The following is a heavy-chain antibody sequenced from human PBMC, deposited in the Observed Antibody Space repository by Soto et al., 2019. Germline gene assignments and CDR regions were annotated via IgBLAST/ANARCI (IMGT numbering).Heavy chain of an antibody. D-gene: IGHD3-16*02. V-gene: IGHV3-23*01. CDR2: ISGSGGST. Sequence: GGSLRLSCAASGFTFSSYAMSWVRQAPGKGLEWVSAISGSGGSTYYADSVKGRFTISRDISKNTLYLQMNSLRAEDTALYYGAKLPMDYSWGSYRQEGEGVDYWGQGTLVTVSS. CDR1: GFTFSSYA. J-gene: IGHJ4*02. CDR3: AKLPMDYSWGSYRQEGEGVDY.